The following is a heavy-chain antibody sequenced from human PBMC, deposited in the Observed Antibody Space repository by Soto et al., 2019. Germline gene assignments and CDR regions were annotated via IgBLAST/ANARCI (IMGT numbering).Heavy chain of an antibody. CDR2: IKSKADGETK. D-gene: IGHD2-15*01. CDR3: CVVKRLDQYSTSGYWFDP. V-gene: IGHV3-15*01. CDR1: GFTFSHAW. J-gene: IGHJ5*02. Sequence: GGSLRLSCAASGFTFSHAWMSWVRQAPGKGLEWVGRIKSKADGETKDYGAPVRGRFTISRDDAKDTLYLQTNSLRIEDTAVYYCCVVKRLDQYSTSGYWFDPWGPGTLVTVSS.